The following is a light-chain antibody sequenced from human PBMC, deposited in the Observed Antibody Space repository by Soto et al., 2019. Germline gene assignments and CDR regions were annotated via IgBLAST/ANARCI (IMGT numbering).Light chain of an antibody. Sequence: QSVLTRAPSASGSPGQSVTISCAGTSNDVGRFNYVSWYQHHPGKAPKLIIYDVTKRPSGVPDRFSGSKSGNTAYLTVSGLQAEDEADYFCSSFVHGTSYVFGTGTKVTVL. CDR1: SNDVGRFNY. J-gene: IGLJ1*01. CDR2: DVT. CDR3: SSFVHGTSYV. V-gene: IGLV2-8*01.